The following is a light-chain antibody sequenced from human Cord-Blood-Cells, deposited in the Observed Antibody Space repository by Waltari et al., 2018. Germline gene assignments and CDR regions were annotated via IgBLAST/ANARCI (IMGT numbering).Light chain of an antibody. CDR3: QQDYSTPRS. V-gene: IGKV4-1*01. CDR1: QSVLYSSNNKNY. Sequence: DIVMTQSPDSLAVSLGERATINCKSSQSVLYSSNNKNYLAWYQQKPGQPPKLLICWASTRGSGVPDRFSGSGSGTDFTLTISSLQAEDVAVYYCQQDYSTPRSFGQGTKVEIK. CDR2: WAS. J-gene: IGKJ1*01.